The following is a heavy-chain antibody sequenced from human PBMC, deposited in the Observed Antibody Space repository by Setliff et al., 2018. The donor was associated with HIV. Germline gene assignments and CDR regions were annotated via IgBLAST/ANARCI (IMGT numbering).Heavy chain of an antibody. J-gene: IGHJ5*02. CDR1: GYTFTDYF. V-gene: IGHV1-2*06. CDR3: ARDWSMTSRESNWFDP. CDR2: INPKTGDT. D-gene: IGHD6-6*01. Sequence: ASVMVSCKASGYTFTDYFMHWVRQAPGQGLEWMGRINPKTGDTKYKQKFQGRVTMTRDASINTAYMELSSLTSDDTAVYYCARDWSMTSRESNWFDPWGQGTLVTV.